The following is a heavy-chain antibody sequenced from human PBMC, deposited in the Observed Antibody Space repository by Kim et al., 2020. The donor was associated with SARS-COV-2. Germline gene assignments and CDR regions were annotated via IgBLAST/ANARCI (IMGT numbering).Heavy chain of an antibody. J-gene: IGHJ6*02. CDR3: ARGNYHGMDV. CDR1: GFTFNNYW. V-gene: IGHV3-74*01. Sequence: GGSLRLSCAASGFTFNNYWTHWVRQAPGKGLVWVSRINGDGTSTIYADSVKGRFTISRDNAKNTLFLQMNSLRAEDTALYYCARGNYHGMDVWGQGTT. CDR2: INGDGTST.